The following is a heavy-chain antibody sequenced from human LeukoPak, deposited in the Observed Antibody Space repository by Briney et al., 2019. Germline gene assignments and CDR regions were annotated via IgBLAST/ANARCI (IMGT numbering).Heavy chain of an antibody. CDR1: GLSLNSYA. Sequence: GGSLRLSCTASGLSLNSYAISWVRQVPGKGLEWVSASSSSDDGKWYADSVRGRFTISRDTSKNTVYLQMNSLRVEDAGVYYCAKAPVTSCRGAFCYPFDYWGHGTLVTVSS. V-gene: IGHV3-23*01. CDR3: AKAPVTSCRGAFCYPFDY. D-gene: IGHD2-21*01. CDR2: SSSSDDGK. J-gene: IGHJ4*01.